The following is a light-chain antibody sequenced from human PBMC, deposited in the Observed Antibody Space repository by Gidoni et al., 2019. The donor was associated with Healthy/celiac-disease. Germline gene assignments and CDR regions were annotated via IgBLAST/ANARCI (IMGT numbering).Light chain of an antibody. J-gene: IGLJ2*01. V-gene: IGLV1-40*01. CDR3: QSYDSSLSGVV. CDR2: GNS. CDR1: SSTIGAGYD. Sequence: QSGLTQPPSVSGAPGQRVTISCTGSSSTIGAGYDVHWYQQLPGTAPKLLIYGNSNRPSGVPDRFSGSKSGTSASLAITGLQAEDEADYYCQSYDSSLSGVVFGGGTKLTVL.